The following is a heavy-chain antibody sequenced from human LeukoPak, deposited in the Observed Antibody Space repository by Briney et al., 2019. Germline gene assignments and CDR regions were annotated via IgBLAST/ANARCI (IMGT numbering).Heavy chain of an antibody. Sequence: PGGSLRLSCAASGYTFSSYSINWVRQAPGKGLEWVSSISVRSNYIYYADSVRGRFRISRDHARDSLYLQMNSLRAEDTAVYYCVRLRRNSDTSGFYYYYDFWGQGTLVTVSS. CDR3: VRLRRNSDTSGFYYYYDF. CDR2: ISVRSNYI. V-gene: IGHV3-21*01. CDR1: GYTFSSYS. D-gene: IGHD3-22*01. J-gene: IGHJ4*02.